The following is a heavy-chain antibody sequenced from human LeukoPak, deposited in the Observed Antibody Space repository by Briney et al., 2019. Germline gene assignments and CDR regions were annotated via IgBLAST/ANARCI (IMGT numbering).Heavy chain of an antibody. D-gene: IGHD3-3*01. V-gene: IGHV4-30-2*01. Sequence: SETLSLTCAVSGVSITSDTYYWGWIRQPPGKGLEWIGYILHSGSTYHNPSLKSRVTISVDTSKNQFSLKLSSVTAADTAVYFCARTRDFWSAYFDYWGQGILVTVSS. CDR3: ARTRDFWSAYFDY. CDR2: ILHSGST. J-gene: IGHJ4*02. CDR1: GVSITSDTYY.